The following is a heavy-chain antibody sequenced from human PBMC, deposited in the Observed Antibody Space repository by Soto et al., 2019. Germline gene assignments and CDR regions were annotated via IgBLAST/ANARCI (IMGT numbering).Heavy chain of an antibody. Sequence: GGSLRLSCAASGFTFSSYGMHWVRQAPGKGLEWVAVIWYDGSNKYYADSVKGRFTISRDNSKNTRYLQMNSLRAEDTAVYYCARDYTAAAGTGYEYFQHWGQGTLVTVSS. V-gene: IGHV3-33*01. J-gene: IGHJ1*01. D-gene: IGHD6-13*01. CDR2: IWYDGSNK. CDR1: GFTFSSYG. CDR3: ARDYTAAAGTGYEYFQH.